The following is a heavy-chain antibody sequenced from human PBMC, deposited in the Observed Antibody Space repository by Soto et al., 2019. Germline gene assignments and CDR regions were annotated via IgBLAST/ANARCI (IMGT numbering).Heavy chain of an antibody. Sequence: GGSLRLSCVASGFTFNGYYMSWIRQAPGKGPEWVSYISSSSSDINYADSVKGRFTTSRDNAKNSLHLQMNSLRAEDTAVYYCARGDRVADPWGQGTLVTVSS. J-gene: IGHJ5*02. CDR2: ISSSSSDI. V-gene: IGHV3-11*05. CDR3: ARGDRVADP. CDR1: GFTFNGYY. D-gene: IGHD3-3*01.